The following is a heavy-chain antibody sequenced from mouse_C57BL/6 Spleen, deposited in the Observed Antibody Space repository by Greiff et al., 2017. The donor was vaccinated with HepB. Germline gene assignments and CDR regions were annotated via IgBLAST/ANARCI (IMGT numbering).Heavy chain of an antibody. D-gene: IGHD1-1*02. Sequence: VQLQQSGAELVRPGASVTLSCKASGYTFTDYEMHWVKQTPVHGLEWIGAIDPETGGTAYNQKFKGKAILTADKSSSTAYMELRSLTSEDSAVYYGTSQPGGSSGYFDVWGTGTTVTVSS. CDR1: GYTFTDYE. V-gene: IGHV1-15*01. CDR2: IDPETGGT. CDR3: TSQPGGSSGYFDV. J-gene: IGHJ1*03.